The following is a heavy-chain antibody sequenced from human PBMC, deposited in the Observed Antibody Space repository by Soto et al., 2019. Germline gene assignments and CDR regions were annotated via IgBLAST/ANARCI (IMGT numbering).Heavy chain of an antibody. D-gene: IGHD6-19*01. CDR1: GFTFSSYA. J-gene: IGHJ6*02. V-gene: IGHV3-23*01. CDR3: AKVLKDQLLVSYSHNGTDV. Sequence: GGSLRLSCAASGFTFSSYAMSWVRQAPGKGLEWVSAISGSGGSTYYADSVKGRFTISRDNSKNTLYLQMNSLRAEDTAVYYCAKVLKDQLLVSYSHNGTDVWGQGTTVTVS. CDR2: ISGSGGST.